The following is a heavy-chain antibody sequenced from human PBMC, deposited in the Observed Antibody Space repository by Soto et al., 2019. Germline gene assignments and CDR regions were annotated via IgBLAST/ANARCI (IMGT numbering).Heavy chain of an antibody. CDR3: ARQITVNYYYYGMDV. V-gene: IGHV4-39*01. CDR2: IYYSGST. Sequence: QLQLQESGPGLVKPSETLSLTCTVSGGSISSSSYYWGWIRQPPGKGLEWIGSIYYSGSTYYNPSLKSRVTISVDTSKNQFSLKLSSVTAADTAVYYCARQITVNYYYYGMDVWGQGTTVTVSS. CDR1: GGSISSSSYY. J-gene: IGHJ6*02. D-gene: IGHD6-19*01.